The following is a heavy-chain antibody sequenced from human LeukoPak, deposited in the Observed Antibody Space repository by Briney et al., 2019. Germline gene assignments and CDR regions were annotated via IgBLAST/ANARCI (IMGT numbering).Heavy chain of an antibody. CDR3: ARDGSEGDIVVVPAAKY. Sequence: GGSLRLSCAASGFTFSSYSMNWVRQAPGKGLKWVSSISSSSSYIYYADSVKGRFTISRDNAKNSLYLQMNSLRAEDTAVYYCARDGSEGDIVVVPAAKYWGQGTLVTVSS. CDR2: ISSSSSYI. CDR1: GFTFSSYS. D-gene: IGHD2-2*01. V-gene: IGHV3-21*01. J-gene: IGHJ4*02.